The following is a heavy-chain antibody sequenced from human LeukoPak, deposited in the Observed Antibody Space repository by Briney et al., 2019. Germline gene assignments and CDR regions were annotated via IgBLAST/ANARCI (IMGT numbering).Heavy chain of an antibody. D-gene: IGHD1-1*01. V-gene: IGHV3-7*04. CDR3: ARGDDFSGDH. J-gene: IGHJ4*02. CDR1: GFTFSNFW. CDR2: IHPEGDEK. Sequence: GGSLRLSCAVSGFTFSNFWMSWVRQAPGRGLEWVANIHPEGDEKYHVESVKGRFTISRDNTKDLLFLQMNGLRVEDTAVYYCARGDDFSGDHWGQGTLVTVSS.